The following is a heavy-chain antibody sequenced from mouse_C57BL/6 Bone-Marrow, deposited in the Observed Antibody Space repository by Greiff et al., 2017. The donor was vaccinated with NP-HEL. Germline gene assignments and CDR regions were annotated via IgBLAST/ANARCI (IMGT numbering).Heavy chain of an antibody. CDR1: GFTFSDYY. CDR3: ARCRGYYSQAMDY. D-gene: IGHD2-1*01. CDR2: INHDGSST. V-gene: IGHV5-16*01. J-gene: IGHJ4*01. Sequence: EVKLEESEGGLVQPGSSMKLSCTASGFTFSDYYMAWVRQVPEKGLEWVGNINHDGSSTYYLDPLKGRFTISRDNAKNTLYLQMSSLKSEDTATYYCARCRGYYSQAMDYWGQGTSVTVSS.